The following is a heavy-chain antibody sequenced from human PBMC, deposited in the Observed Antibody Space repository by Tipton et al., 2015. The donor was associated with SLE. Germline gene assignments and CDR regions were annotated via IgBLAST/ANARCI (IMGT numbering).Heavy chain of an antibody. V-gene: IGHV4-38-2*02. CDR2: INHSGIP. Sequence: TLSLTCNVSGYSIRNGYYWGWIRQAPGKGLEWTGTINHSGIPYYNPSHKSRVTISVDTSKNQFSLKLRSVTAADTAVYYCAREYSGYDYRTFDHWGQGTLVTVSS. D-gene: IGHD5-12*01. J-gene: IGHJ4*02. CDR1: GYSIRNGYY. CDR3: AREYSGYDYRTFDH.